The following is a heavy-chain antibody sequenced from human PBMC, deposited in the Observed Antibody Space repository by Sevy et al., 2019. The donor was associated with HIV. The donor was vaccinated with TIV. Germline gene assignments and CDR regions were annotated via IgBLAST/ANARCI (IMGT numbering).Heavy chain of an antibody. CDR3: ARDYCSAGSCYSGYFQH. D-gene: IGHD2-15*01. CDR1: GFTFSSDA. V-gene: IGHV3-30-3*01. CDR2: ISYDGSNK. J-gene: IGHJ1*01. Sequence: GGSLRLSCAASGFTFSSDAMHWVLQAPGKELEWVAVISYDGSNKYYADSVKGRFTISRDNSKNTLYLQMNSLRAEDTAVYYCARDYCSAGSCYSGYFQHWGQGTLVTVSS.